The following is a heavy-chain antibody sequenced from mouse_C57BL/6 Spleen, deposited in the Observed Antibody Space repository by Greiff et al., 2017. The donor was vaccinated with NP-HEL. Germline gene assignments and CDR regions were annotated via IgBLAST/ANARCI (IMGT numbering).Heavy chain of an antibody. J-gene: IGHJ1*03. CDR2: IWSGGST. CDR3: ARKGALRSYWYFDV. V-gene: IGHV2-2*01. Sequence: VQLQQSGPGLVQPSQSLSITCTVSGFSLTSYGVHWVRQSPGKGLEWLGVIWSGGSTDYNAAFISRLSISKDNSKSQVFFKMNSLQADDTAIYYCARKGALRSYWYFDVWGTGTTVTVSS. CDR1: GFSLTSYG. D-gene: IGHD1-1*01.